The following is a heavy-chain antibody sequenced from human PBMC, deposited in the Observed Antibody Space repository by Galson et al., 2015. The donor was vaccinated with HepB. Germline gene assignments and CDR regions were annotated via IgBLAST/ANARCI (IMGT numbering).Heavy chain of an antibody. CDR1: GFIFDNYA. D-gene: IGHD3-3*01. CDR3: ARGPEAPTIFGVVGYFDY. Sequence: SLRLSCAASGFIFDNYAIHWVRQGPGKGLEWVSGISWNSNVIGYADSVKGRFTISRDSAKNSLYLQMNSLRPEDTALYYCARGPEAPTIFGVVGYFDYWGQGTLVTVSS. V-gene: IGHV3-9*01. J-gene: IGHJ4*02. CDR2: ISWNSNVI.